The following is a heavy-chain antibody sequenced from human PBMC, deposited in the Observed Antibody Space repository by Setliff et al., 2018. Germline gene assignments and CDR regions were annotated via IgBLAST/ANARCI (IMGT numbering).Heavy chain of an antibody. D-gene: IGHD4-17*01. CDR2: TYDSGST. CDR1: GGPVTRTTTF. Sequence: PSEPLSLTCTVSGGPVTRTTTFWGWVRQTPGKGLEWIGSTYDSGSTYYNPSLNSRVTISEDTSKNQFSLKLTSVTAADAAVYYCARAAVTSGARADYFDNWGRGTLVTVSS. CDR3: ARAAVTSGARADYFDN. J-gene: IGHJ4*02. V-gene: IGHV4-39*07.